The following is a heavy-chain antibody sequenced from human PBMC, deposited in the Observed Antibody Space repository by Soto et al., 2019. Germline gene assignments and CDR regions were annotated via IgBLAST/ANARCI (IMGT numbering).Heavy chain of an antibody. D-gene: IGHD1-26*01. Sequence: QVQLQQWGAGLLKPSETLSLTCAVYGGSFSGYYWSWIRQPPGKGLEWIGEINHSGSTNYNPSLKSRVTISVDTSKNQFSLKLSSVTAADTAVYYCARPYSRSYFFELNNWFDPWGQGTLVTVSS. CDR3: ARPYSRSYFFELNNWFDP. CDR1: GGSFSGYY. V-gene: IGHV4-34*01. J-gene: IGHJ5*02. CDR2: INHSGST.